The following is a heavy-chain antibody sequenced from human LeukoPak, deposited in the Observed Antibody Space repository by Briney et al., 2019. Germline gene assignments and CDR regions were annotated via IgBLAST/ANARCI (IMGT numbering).Heavy chain of an antibody. J-gene: IGHJ5*02. Sequence: ASVKVSCKTSGYTFTGYYMHWVRQAPGQGLEWMGWINPNSGGTNYAQKFQGRVTMTRDTSISTAYMELSRLRSDDTAVYYCARGGADYDSSGPFDHWGQGTLVTVSS. D-gene: IGHD3-22*01. V-gene: IGHV1-2*02. CDR2: INPNSGGT. CDR3: ARGGADYDSSGPFDH. CDR1: GYTFTGYY.